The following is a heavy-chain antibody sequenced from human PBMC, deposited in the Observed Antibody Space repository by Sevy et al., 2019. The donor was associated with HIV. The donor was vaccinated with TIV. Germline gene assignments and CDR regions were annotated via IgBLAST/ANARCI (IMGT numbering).Heavy chain of an antibody. Sequence: SETLSLTCTVSGGSISSSSYYWGWIRQPRGKGLEWIGSIYYSGSTYYNPSLKSRVTISVDTSKNQFSLKLSSVTAADTAVYYCARGYYDILTGVYYYYGMDVWGQGTTVTVSS. CDR2: IYYSGST. CDR3: ARGYYDILTGVYYYYGMDV. V-gene: IGHV4-39*01. D-gene: IGHD3-9*01. CDR1: GGSISSSSYY. J-gene: IGHJ6*02.